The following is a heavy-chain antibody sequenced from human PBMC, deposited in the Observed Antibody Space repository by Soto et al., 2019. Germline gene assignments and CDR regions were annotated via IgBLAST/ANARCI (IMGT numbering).Heavy chain of an antibody. CDR1: GGSISSYY. CDR3: ARGSSYCSSTSCYPYYYYYYMDV. D-gene: IGHD2-2*01. J-gene: IGHJ6*03. V-gene: IGHV4-59*01. Sequence: SETLSLTCTVSGGSISSYYWSWIRQPPGKGLEWIGYIYYSGSTNYNPSLKSRVTISVDTSKNQFSLKLSSVTAADTAVYYCARGSSYCSSTSCYPYYYYYYMDVWGKGTTVTVSS. CDR2: IYYSGST.